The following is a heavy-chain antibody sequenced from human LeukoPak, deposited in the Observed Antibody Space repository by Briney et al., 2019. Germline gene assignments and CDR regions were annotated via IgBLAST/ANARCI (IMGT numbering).Heavy chain of an antibody. V-gene: IGHV4-59*01. CDR3: ARGIAVAGPFYYYYYYMDV. CDR2: IYYSGST. J-gene: IGHJ6*03. Sequence: PSETLSLTCTVSGGSISSYYWSWIRQPPGKGLEWIGYIYYSGSTNYNPSLKSRATISVDTSKNQFSLKLSSVTAADTAVYYCARGIAVAGPFYYYYYYMDVWGKGTTVTVSS. CDR1: GGSISSYY. D-gene: IGHD6-19*01.